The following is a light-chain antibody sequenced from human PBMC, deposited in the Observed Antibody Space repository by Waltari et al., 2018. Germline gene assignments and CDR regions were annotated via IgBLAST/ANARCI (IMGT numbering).Light chain of an antibody. CDR2: IDN. Sequence: QSVLTQPASASGTPGQRVTISCSGSNSNVGGNTVNCYPQFPGTAPKLLIYIDNLRPSGIPDRFSGSKSGTSASLAISGLQSEDEADYYCAVWDDSLNGPVFGGGTKLTVL. V-gene: IGLV1-44*01. CDR1: NSNVGGNT. J-gene: IGLJ2*01. CDR3: AVWDDSLNGPV.